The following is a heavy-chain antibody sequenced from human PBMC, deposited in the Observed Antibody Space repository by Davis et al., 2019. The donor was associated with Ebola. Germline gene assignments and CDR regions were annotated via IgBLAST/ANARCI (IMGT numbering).Heavy chain of an antibody. D-gene: IGHD3-22*01. CDR1: GFTFSSYA. J-gene: IGHJ6*02. Sequence: SLTLSCAASGFTFSSYAIHWVRHAPAKGLEWVAVRSYDGSNKYYADSVKGRFTISRDNSKNTLYLQMNSLRAEDTAVYYCARDGHTYYYDSSQNGMDVWGQGTTVTVSS. CDR3: ARDGHTYYYDSSQNGMDV. CDR2: RSYDGSNK. V-gene: IGHV3-30-3*01.